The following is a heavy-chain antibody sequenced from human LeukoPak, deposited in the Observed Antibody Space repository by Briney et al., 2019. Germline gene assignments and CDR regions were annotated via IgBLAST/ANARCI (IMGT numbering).Heavy chain of an antibody. J-gene: IGHJ6*03. CDR3: ARGGGHGGGWVGPSYYMDV. CDR2: SYYSVST. Sequence: SETLSLTCTVSGCSISSRRDDWGWSRQPPGKGLEWSGTSYYSVSTADNASRKSGVTISEDTSKNQFAQSLSSVSAADKDVYYCARGGGHGGGWVGPSYYMDVWGKGTPVTVSS. D-gene: IGHD4-23*01. V-gene: IGHV4-39*06. CDR1: GCSISSRRDD.